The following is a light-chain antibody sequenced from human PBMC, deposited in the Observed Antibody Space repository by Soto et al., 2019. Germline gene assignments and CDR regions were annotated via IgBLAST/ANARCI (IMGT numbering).Light chain of an antibody. CDR2: GSS. CDR3: QQYGSSPPYT. Sequence: EVVLTQSPGTLSLSPGERATLSCMASQSVSNNYLAWYQQKPGQSPKLLIFGSSDRATGIPDRFIGSGSGTDFTLTISSLEPEDFAVYYCQQYGSSPPYTFGQGTKLEIK. V-gene: IGKV3-20*01. CDR1: QSVSNNY. J-gene: IGKJ2*01.